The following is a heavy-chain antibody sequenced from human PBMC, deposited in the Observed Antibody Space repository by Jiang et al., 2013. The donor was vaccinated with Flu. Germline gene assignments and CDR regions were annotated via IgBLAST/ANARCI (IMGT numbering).Heavy chain of an antibody. V-gene: IGHV4-61*02. CDR1: GVSISSGSYY. CDR3: ARDSGYSSGWY. CDR2: IYSSGNT. D-gene: IGHD6-19*01. Sequence: GPGLVKPSQTLSLTCTVSGVSISSGSYYWSWIRQPAGKGLEWIGRIYSSGNTHYSPSLKSRVTISVDTSKNQFSLKLTSVTAADTAVYYCARDSGYSSGWY. J-gene: IGHJ2*01.